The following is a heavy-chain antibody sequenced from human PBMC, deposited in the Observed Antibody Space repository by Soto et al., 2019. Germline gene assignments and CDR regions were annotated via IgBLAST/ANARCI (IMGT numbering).Heavy chain of an antibody. V-gene: IGHV4-31*03. D-gene: IGHD6-19*01. CDR2: IYYSGTT. Sequence: SETLSLTCTVSGGFISSGGYYWSWIRQHPGKGLEWIGHIYYSGTTYYNPSLKSRVTISVDTSKNQFSLKLSSVTAADTAMYYCARLWGGAVAVLYYYGMDVWGRGTTVTVSS. J-gene: IGHJ6*02. CDR1: GGFISSGGYY. CDR3: ARLWGGAVAVLYYYGMDV.